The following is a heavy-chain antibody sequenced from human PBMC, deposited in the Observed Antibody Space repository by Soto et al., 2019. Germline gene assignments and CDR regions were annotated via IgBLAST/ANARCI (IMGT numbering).Heavy chain of an antibody. Sequence: QGKLQESGPGLVKHSQTLSLTCTVSGGSISSGGYYWSWIRQHPGKGLEWIGYIYYSGSTYYNPSLKSRVTISVDTSKNQFSLKLSSVTPADTAVYYCARESVDGGLVVAAKFDYWGQGTLVTVSS. CDR1: GGSISSGGYY. CDR3: ARESVDGGLVVAAKFDY. D-gene: IGHD2-15*01. J-gene: IGHJ4*02. V-gene: IGHV4-31*03. CDR2: IYYSGST.